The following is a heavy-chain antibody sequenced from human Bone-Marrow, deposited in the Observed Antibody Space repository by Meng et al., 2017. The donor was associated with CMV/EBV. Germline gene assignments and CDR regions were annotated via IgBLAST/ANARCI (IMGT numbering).Heavy chain of an antibody. CDR1: GFTFSSYS. V-gene: IGHV3-21*01. CDR3: ARLARRGNRFLEWSGCRPMDV. Sequence: GESLKISCAASGFTFSSYSMNWVRQAPGKGLEWVSSISSSSSYIYYADSVKGRFTISRDNAKNSLYLQMNSLRAEDTAVYYCARLARRGNRFLEWSGCRPMDVWGQGTTVTVSS. D-gene: IGHD3-3*01. J-gene: IGHJ6*02. CDR2: ISSSSSYI.